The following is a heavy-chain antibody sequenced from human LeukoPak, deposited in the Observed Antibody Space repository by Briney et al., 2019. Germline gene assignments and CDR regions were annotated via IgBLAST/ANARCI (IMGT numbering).Heavy chain of an antibody. D-gene: IGHD6-19*01. Sequence: GGSLRLSCAASGYTFSNYYTNWVRQAPGKGLEWVSSISSGSSYIYYADSLKGRFTISRDNAKNSLYLQMNSLRAEDTAVYYCATGVRGYNSALDYWGQGTLVTVSP. CDR3: ATGVRGYNSALDY. V-gene: IGHV3-21*01. J-gene: IGHJ4*02. CDR2: ISSGSSYI. CDR1: GYTFSNYY.